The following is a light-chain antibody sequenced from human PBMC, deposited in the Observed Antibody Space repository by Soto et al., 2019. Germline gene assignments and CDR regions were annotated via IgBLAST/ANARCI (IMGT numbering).Light chain of an antibody. CDR3: QQYNVWPLT. CDR1: QSVSSN. J-gene: IGKJ4*01. CDR2: VAS. Sequence: EIVMTQSPATLSVSPGERATLSYRASQSVSSNLAWYQQKPGQTPKLLIYVASTRATGIPARFSGSGPGTEFTLTISSLQSEDFAVYYCQQYNVWPLTFGGGTKVEFK. V-gene: IGKV3-15*01.